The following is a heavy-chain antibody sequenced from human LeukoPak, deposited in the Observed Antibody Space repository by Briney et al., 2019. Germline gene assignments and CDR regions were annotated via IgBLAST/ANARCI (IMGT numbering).Heavy chain of an antibody. V-gene: IGHV3-66*03. D-gene: IGHD6-19*01. Sequence: GGSLRLSCTVSGFTVSSNSMSWVRQAPGKGLEWVSFIYSDNTHYSDSVKGRFTISRDNSKNTLYLQMNSLRDEDTAVYYCARSTTSGWYDWGQGTLVTVSS. J-gene: IGHJ4*02. CDR3: ARSTTSGWYD. CDR2: IYSDNT. CDR1: GFTVSSNS.